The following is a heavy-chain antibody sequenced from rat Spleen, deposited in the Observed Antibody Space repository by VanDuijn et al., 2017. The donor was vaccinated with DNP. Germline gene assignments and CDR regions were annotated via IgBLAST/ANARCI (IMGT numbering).Heavy chain of an antibody. CDR3: ARHRTIMPYYYAMDA. J-gene: IGHJ4*01. Sequence: EVQLVESDGGLVQPGRSLKLSCAASGFTFSDYYMTWVRQAPKKGLEWVASISPSGGSTYYRDSVKGRFTISRDNAKSTQYLQMDSLRSEDTATYYCARHRTIMPYYYAMDAWGQGASVTVSS. D-gene: IGHD3-8*01. CDR1: GFTFSDYY. V-gene: IGHV5-25*01. CDR2: ISPSGGST.